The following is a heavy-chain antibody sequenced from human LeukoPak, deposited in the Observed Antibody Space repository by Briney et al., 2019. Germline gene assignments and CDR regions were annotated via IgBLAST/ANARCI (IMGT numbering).Heavy chain of an antibody. D-gene: IGHD2-8*01. V-gene: IGHV3-48*03. Sequence: GGSLRLSCQASGFTFSTYEMNWVRQAPGKGLEWVSYISSSATTTYYADSVKGRFTISRDNAKNSLYLQMNSLRAEDAAVYYCAREDENGVSRWGQGTLVTVSS. J-gene: IGHJ4*02. CDR3: AREDENGVSR. CDR1: GFTFSTYE. CDR2: ISSSATTT.